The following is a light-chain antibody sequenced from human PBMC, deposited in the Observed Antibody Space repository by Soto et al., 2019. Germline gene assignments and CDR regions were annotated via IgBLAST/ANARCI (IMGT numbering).Light chain of an antibody. J-gene: IGLJ1*01. V-gene: IGLV2-8*01. Sequence: QSALTQPPSASGSPGQSLTISCTGTSSDVGFYNFVSWYQQRPGKAPKLVIYEVTKRPSGVPDRFSGSKSGSTASLTVSGLQADDEADYYCASYAGTRLFVFGSGTNVTAL. CDR2: EVT. CDR1: SSDVGFYNF. CDR3: ASYAGTRLFV.